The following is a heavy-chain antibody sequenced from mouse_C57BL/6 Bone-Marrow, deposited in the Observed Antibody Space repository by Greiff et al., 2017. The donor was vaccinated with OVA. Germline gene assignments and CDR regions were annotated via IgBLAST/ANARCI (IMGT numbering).Heavy chain of an antibody. CDR2: INPNNGGT. D-gene: IGHD1-2*01. V-gene: IGHV1-18*01. CDR1: GYTFTDYN. J-gene: IGHJ4*01. Sequence: EVQLQQSGPELVKPGASVKIPCKASGYTFTDYNMDWVKQSHGKSLEWIGDINPNNGGTIYNQKFKGKATLTVDKYSSTAYMELRSLTSEDTAVYYCARRPLLTTALSGDAMDYWGQGTSVTVSS. CDR3: ARRPLLTTALSGDAMDY.